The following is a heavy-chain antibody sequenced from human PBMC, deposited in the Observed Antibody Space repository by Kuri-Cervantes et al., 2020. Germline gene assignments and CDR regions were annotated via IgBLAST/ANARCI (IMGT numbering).Heavy chain of an antibody. CDR2: ISYDRSNK. CDR3: AKTVGSITRPDY. CDR1: GFTFSSYG. Sequence: GESLKISCAASGFTFSSYGMHWVRQAPGKGLEWVAVISYDRSNKYYADSVKGRFTISRDNSKNTLYLQMNSLRAEDTAVYYCAKTVGSITRPDYWGQGTTVTVSS. V-gene: IGHV3-30*18. D-gene: IGHD1-26*01. J-gene: IGHJ4*03.